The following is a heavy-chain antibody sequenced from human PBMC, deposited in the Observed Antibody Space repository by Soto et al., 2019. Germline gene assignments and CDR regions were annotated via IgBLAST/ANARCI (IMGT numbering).Heavy chain of an antibody. CDR2: ISYDGSNK. Sequence: GGSLRLSCAASGFTFSSYAMHWVRQAPGKGLEWVAVISYDGSNKYYADSVKGRFTISRDNSKNTLYLQMNSLRVEDTAVYYCARTLRSSGYDFPSTSGYWGQGTLVTVSS. J-gene: IGHJ4*02. CDR3: ARTLRSSGYDFPSTSGY. D-gene: IGHD5-12*01. CDR1: GFTFSSYA. V-gene: IGHV3-30-3*01.